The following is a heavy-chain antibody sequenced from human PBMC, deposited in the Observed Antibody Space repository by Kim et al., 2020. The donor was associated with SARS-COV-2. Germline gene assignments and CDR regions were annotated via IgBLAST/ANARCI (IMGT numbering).Heavy chain of an antibody. Sequence: SVKVSCKASGGTFSSYAISWVRQAPGQGPEWMGGIIPIFGTANYAQKFQGRVPITADVSTSTAYMELSSLRSEDTAVYYWARDHGQGLYYYGSGSYSGVMDVWGQGTTVTVSS. J-gene: IGHJ6*02. D-gene: IGHD3-10*01. CDR1: GGTFSSYA. CDR2: IIPIFGTA. V-gene: IGHV1-69*13. CDR3: ARDHGQGLYYYGSGSYSGVMDV.